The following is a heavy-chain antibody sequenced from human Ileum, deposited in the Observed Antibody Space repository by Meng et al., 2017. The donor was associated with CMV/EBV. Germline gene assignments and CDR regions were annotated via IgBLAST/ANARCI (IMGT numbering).Heavy chain of an antibody. J-gene: IGHJ4*02. CDR1: GFTFTSYA. Sequence: CAASGFTFTSYAMHWVRQAPGKGLEWVAVISYDGSNRYYADSVKGRFTISRDNSRTTIYLQMNSLRAEDTAVYYCARGGLGSYYFDYWGQGTLVTVSP. CDR3: ARGGLGSYYFDY. V-gene: IGHV3-30-3*01. CDR2: ISYDGSNR. D-gene: IGHD1-26*01.